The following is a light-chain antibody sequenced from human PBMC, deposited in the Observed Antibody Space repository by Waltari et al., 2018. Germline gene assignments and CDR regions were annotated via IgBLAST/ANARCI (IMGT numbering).Light chain of an antibody. J-gene: IGKJ5*01. CDR3: QHRSNWPPIT. CDR1: QSVSRY. CDR2: DAS. Sequence: EIVLKQSPVTLSLSPGERATLSCWASQSVSRYLAWYQQKPGQAPRLLIYDASNRATGIPARCSGSGSGTDFTLTISSLETEDFAVYYCQHRSNWPPITFGQGTRLEIK. V-gene: IGKV3-11*01.